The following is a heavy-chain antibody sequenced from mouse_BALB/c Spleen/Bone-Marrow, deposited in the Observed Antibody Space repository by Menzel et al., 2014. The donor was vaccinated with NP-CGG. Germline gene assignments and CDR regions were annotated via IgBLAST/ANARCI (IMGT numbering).Heavy chain of an antibody. J-gene: IGHJ4*01. CDR2: LDPETGGT. CDR3: ANWGYYAMYY. CDR1: GYTFTDYE. V-gene: IGHV1-15*01. D-gene: IGHD4-1*01. Sequence: QVQLQQSGAELVRPGASVTQSCEASGYTFTDYEMHWVKQTPVHGLEWIGTLDPETGGTAYNQKFKDMATLTADKSSTTAYMELRSLTSQDTAVYYSANWGYYAMYYWGHRISDTVSS.